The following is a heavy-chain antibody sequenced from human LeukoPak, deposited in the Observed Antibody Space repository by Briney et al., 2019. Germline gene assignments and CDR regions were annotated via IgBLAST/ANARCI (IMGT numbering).Heavy chain of an antibody. J-gene: IGHJ4*02. V-gene: IGHV3-23*01. CDR3: AKDRF. D-gene: IGHD3-16*01. Sequence: PGGSLRLSCAASGITFTTYSMNWVRQAPGKGLEWVSGILGSGGGTYCADSVKGRFTISRDNSKNTLSLQMNSLRAEDTAVYYCAKDRFWGQGTLVTVSS. CDR2: ILGSGGGT. CDR1: GITFTTYS.